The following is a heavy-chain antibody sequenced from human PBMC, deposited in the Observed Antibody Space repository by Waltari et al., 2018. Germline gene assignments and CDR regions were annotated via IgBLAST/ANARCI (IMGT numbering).Heavy chain of an antibody. CDR1: GYTSTGYY. Sequence: QVQLVQSGAEVKKPGASVKVSCKASGYTSTGYYMHWVRQAPGQGLEWMGRINPNSGGTNDAQKFQGRVTMTRDTSISTAYMELSRLRSDDTAVYYCARARARIGGYGDYWGQGTLVTVSS. CDR2: INPNSGGT. CDR3: ARARARIGGYGDY. D-gene: IGHD1-26*01. J-gene: IGHJ4*02. V-gene: IGHV1-2*06.